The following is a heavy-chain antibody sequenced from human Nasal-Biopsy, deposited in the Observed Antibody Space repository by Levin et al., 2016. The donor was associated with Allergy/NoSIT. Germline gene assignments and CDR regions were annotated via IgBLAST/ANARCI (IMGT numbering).Heavy chain of an antibody. J-gene: IGHJ4*02. V-gene: IGHV3-23*01. CDR3: VKALLTSPGLCDV. CDR1: GFTFRNYD. CDR2: ISGSGTIT. Sequence: GGSLRLSCSASGFTFRNYDMTWARQAPGKGLEWVSSISGSGTITDYAGSVKGRFTISRDNSKSILYVQMNGLRVEDTATYYCVKALLTSPGLCDVWGPGTLVTVSS. D-gene: IGHD4/OR15-4a*01.